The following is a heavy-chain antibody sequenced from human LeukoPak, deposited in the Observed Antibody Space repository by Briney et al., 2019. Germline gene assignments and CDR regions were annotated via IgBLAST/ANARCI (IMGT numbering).Heavy chain of an antibody. CDR2: IRYNGSNK. CDR3: ARDQEMATTLDY. D-gene: IGHD5-24*01. V-gene: IGHV3-30*02. J-gene: IGHJ4*02. CDR1: GFTFSSYG. Sequence: TGGSLRLSCAASGFTFSSYGMHWVRQAPGKGLEWVAFIRYNGSNKYYADFVKGRFTISRDNAKNTLYLQMNSLRAEDTAVYYCARDQEMATTLDYWGQGTLVTVSS.